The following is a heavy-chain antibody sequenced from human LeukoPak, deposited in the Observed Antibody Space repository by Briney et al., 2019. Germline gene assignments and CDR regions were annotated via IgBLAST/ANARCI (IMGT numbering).Heavy chain of an antibody. J-gene: IGHJ4*02. V-gene: IGHV3-30-3*01. D-gene: IGHD5-18*01. CDR1: GFTFSSYA. Sequence: GGSLRLSCAASGFTFSSYAMHWVRQAPGKGLEGVAVISYDGSNKYYADSVKGRFTISRDNSKNTLYLQMNSLRAEDTAVYYCARSDVDTAMALDYWGQGTLVTVSS. CDR2: ISYDGSNK. CDR3: ARSDVDTAMALDY.